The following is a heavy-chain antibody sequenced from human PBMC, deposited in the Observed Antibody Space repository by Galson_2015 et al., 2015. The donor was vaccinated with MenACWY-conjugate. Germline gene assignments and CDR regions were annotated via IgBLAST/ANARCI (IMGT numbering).Heavy chain of an antibody. D-gene: IGHD2-21*02. J-gene: IGHJ4*02. V-gene: IGHV3-48*04. CDR3: AREPPHIVVVTAISDY. CDR2: ISSSSTI. CDR1: GFTFSSYS. Sequence: SLRLSCAASGFTFSSYSMNWVRQAPGKGLEWVSYISSSSTIYYADSVKGRFTISRDNAKNSLYLQMNSLRAEDTAVYYCAREPPHIVVVTAISDYWGQGALVTVSS.